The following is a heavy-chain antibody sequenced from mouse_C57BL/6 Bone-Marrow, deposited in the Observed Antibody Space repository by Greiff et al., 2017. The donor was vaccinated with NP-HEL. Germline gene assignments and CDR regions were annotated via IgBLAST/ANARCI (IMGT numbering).Heavy chain of an antibody. CDR3: ARGGYGNYGPFDY. D-gene: IGHD2-1*01. V-gene: IGHV5-15*01. CDR1: GFTFSDYG. J-gene: IGHJ2*01. CDR2: ISNLAYSI. Sequence: EVKLVESGGGLVQPGGSLKLSCAASGFTFSDYGMAWVRQAPRKGPEWVAFISNLAYSIYYADTVTGRFTISRENAKNTLYLEMSSMRSEETAMYYCARGGYGNYGPFDYWGQGTTLTVSS.